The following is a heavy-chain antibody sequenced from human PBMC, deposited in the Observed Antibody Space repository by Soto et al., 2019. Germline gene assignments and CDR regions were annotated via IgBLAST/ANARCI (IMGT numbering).Heavy chain of an antibody. V-gene: IGHV4-61*08. Sequence: SETPSLTCTVSGGSICSGGYYWSWIRQPPGKGLEWIGYIYYSGSTNYNPSLKSRVTISVDTSKNQFSLKLSSVTAADTAVYYCTRPKNELRFYSYNGIDVWGQGTTVTVSS. CDR1: GGSICSGGYY. D-gene: IGHD5-12*01. J-gene: IGHJ6*02. CDR2: IYYSGST. CDR3: TRPKNELRFYSYNGIDV.